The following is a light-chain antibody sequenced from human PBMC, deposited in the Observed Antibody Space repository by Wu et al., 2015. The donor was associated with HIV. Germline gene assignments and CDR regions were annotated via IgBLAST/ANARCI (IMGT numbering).Light chain of an antibody. CDR2: GAS. V-gene: IGKV1-27*01. Sequence: DIQMTQSPSSLSASVGETVTITCRASQGMSNYLAWYQQKPGKSPKLLIHGASTLQSGVPSRFSGSGSGTDFTLTINNLQPEDVATYFCLKYNSAPWTFGQGTKVEI. CDR3: LKYNSAPWT. J-gene: IGKJ1*01. CDR1: QGMSNY.